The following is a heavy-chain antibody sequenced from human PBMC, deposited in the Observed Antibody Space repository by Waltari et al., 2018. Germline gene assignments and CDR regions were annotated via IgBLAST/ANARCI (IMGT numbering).Heavy chain of an antibody. J-gene: IGHJ6*02. CDR2: ISGEGGST. CDR3: AKDLVSSSWYENYYYYGMDV. D-gene: IGHD6-13*01. V-gene: IGHV3-43*02. Sequence: PGKGLYVVCLISGEGGSTCYADSGKGRFTISRDNSKNSLYLQMNSLRTEDTALYYCAKDLVSSSWYENYYYYGMDVWGQGTTVTVSS.